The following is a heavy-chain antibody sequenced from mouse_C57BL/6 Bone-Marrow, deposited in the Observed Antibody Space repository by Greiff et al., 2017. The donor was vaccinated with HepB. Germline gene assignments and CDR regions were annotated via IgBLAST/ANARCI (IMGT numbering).Heavy chain of an antibody. CDR2: LWSGGST. V-gene: IGHV2-2*01. J-gene: IGHJ1*03. CDR3: ARGDYCSSSYGYFDF. D-gene: IGHD1-1*01. CDR1: GFSLTSYG. Sequence: QVQLQQSGPGLVQPSQCLSITCTVSGFSLTSYGVHWVRQSPGKGLEWLGVLWSGGSTDNNAAFISRMSISKDNSKCQVFFKMNSLQADDKAVSYCARGDYCSSSYGYFDFWDTGNTVTVTS.